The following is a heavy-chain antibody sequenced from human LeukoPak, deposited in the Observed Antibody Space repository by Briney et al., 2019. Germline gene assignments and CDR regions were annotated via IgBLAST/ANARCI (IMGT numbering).Heavy chain of an antibody. D-gene: IGHD3-22*01. J-gene: IGHJ4*02. CDR3: ARAGYYYDSSGYSAVLGY. Sequence: SETLSLTCTVSGGSISSGGYYWSWIRQHPGKGLGCIGHIYYSGSTYYNPSLKSRVTISVDMSKNQFSLKLSSVTAADTAVYYCARAGYYYDSSGYSAVLGYWGQGTLVAVSS. CDR1: GGSISSGGYY. CDR2: IYYSGST. V-gene: IGHV4-31*03.